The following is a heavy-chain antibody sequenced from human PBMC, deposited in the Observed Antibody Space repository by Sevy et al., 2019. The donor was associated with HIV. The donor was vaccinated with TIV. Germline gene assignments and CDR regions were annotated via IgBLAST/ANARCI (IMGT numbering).Heavy chain of an antibody. CDR3: ARLTGPDY. CDR1: GGSFSGYY. CDR2: INHSRST. V-gene: IGHV4-34*01. Sequence: SETLSLTCAVYGGSFSGYYWSWIRQPPGKGLEWIGEINHSRSTNYNPSLKSRVTISVDTSKNQFSLKLSSVTAADTAVYYCARLTGPDYWGQGTLVTVSS. D-gene: IGHD4-4*01. J-gene: IGHJ4*02.